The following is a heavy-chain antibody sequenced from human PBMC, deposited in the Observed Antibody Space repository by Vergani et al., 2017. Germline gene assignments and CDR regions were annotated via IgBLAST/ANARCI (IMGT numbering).Heavy chain of an antibody. CDR1: GFTFDDYA. V-gene: IGHV3-9*01. D-gene: IGHD3-3*01. Sequence: EVQLVESGGGLVQPGRSLRLSCAASGFTFDDYAMHWVRQAPGKGLEWVSGIRWNSGSIGYADSGKGRFTISRDNAKNSLYLQMNSLRAEDTALYYCAGGFWSGYAPGGPDYWGQGTLVTVSS. CDR2: IRWNSGSI. CDR3: AGGFWSGYAPGGPDY. J-gene: IGHJ4*02.